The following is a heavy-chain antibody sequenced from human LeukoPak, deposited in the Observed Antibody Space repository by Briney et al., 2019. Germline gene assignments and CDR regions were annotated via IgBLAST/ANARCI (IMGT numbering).Heavy chain of an antibody. J-gene: IGHJ4*02. CDR1: SGSISSYY. CDR2: IYTSGST. V-gene: IGHV4-4*07. D-gene: IGHD2-2*01. Sequence: SETLSLTCTVSSGSISSYYWSWIRQPAGKGLEWIGRIYTSGSTNYNPSLKSRVTMSVDTSKNQFSLKLSSVTAADTAVYYCARGYCSSTSCYFFDYWGQGTLVTVSS. CDR3: ARGYCSSTSCYFFDY.